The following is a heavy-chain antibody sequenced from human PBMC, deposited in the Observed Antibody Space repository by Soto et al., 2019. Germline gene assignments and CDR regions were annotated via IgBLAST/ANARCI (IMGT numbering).Heavy chain of an antibody. CDR1: GYTFTSYG. Sequence: VASVKVSCKASGYTFTSYGISWVRQAPGQGLEWMGWISAYNGNTNYAQKLQGRVTMTTDTSTSTAYMELRSLRSDDTAVYYCARGGYYDSSGSRNYFYYGMNVWGKGTTVTVSS. D-gene: IGHD3-22*01. J-gene: IGHJ6*04. CDR2: ISAYNGNT. CDR3: ARGGYYDSSGSRNYFYYGMNV. V-gene: IGHV1-18*01.